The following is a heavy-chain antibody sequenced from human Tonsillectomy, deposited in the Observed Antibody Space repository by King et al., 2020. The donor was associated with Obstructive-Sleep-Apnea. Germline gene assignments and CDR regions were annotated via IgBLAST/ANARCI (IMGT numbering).Heavy chain of an antibody. Sequence: QLQESGPGLVKPSETLSLTCTVSGGSISSYYWSWIRQPPGKGLEWIGYIYYSGSTNYNPSLKSRVTISVDTSKNQFSLKLSSATAADTAVYYCVGSGSYYSPIFDYWGQGTLVTVSS. CDR1: GGSISSYY. J-gene: IGHJ4*02. V-gene: IGHV4-59*01. D-gene: IGHD3-10*01. CDR3: VGSGSYYSPIFDY. CDR2: IYYSGST.